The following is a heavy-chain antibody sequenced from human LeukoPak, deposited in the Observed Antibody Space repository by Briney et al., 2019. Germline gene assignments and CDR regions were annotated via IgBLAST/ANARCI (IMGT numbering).Heavy chain of an antibody. Sequence: PGGSLRLSCAASGFIFSNYGMHWVRQSPGKGLEWVTFIQYDGNKTYYADSVKGRFTISRDNSKNTLYLQMNSLRPEDTAVYYCAKAGTTGNDYWGQGTLVTVSS. CDR1: GFIFSNYG. J-gene: IGHJ4*02. V-gene: IGHV3-30*02. CDR3: AKAGTTGNDY. D-gene: IGHD1-7*01. CDR2: IQYDGNKT.